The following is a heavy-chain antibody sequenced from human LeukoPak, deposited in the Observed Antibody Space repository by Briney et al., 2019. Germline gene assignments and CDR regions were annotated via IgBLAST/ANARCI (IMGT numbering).Heavy chain of an antibody. Sequence: AGGSLRLSCAASGFTLSSYAMNWVRQAPGKGLEWGSGISDSGGSTYYADSVKGRFTISRDNSKNTLYLQMNSLRAEDTAVYYCAKGYDSNSYYYYFDYWGQGTLVTVSS. CDR2: ISDSGGST. J-gene: IGHJ4*02. CDR3: AKGYDSNSYYYYFDY. D-gene: IGHD3-22*01. V-gene: IGHV3-23*01. CDR1: GFTLSSYA.